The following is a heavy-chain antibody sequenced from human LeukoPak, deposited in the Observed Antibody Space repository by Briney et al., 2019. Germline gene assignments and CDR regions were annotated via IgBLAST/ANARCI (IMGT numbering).Heavy chain of an antibody. J-gene: IGHJ4*02. CDR2: ISGSGGST. Sequence: GSLRLSCAASGFTFSSYAMSWVRQAPGKGLEWVSAISGSGGSTYYPGSVKGRFTISRENAKNSLYLQMNSLRAGDTAVYYCARFNYYDSSGYDYWGQGTLVTVSS. D-gene: IGHD3-22*01. CDR3: ARFNYYDSSGYDY. CDR1: GFTFSSYA. V-gene: IGHV3-23*01.